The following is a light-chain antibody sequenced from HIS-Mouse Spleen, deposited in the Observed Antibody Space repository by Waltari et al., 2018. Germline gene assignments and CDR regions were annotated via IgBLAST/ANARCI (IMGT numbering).Light chain of an antibody. V-gene: IGLV2-23*01. CDR1: SSDVGSYNL. CDR3: CSYAGSSTWV. Sequence: QSALTRPASVSGSPGQSITISCTGTSSDVGSYNLVSWYQQHPGKAPKLMIYEGSKRPSGVSNRFSGSKSGNTAPLTISGLQAEDEADYYCCSYAGSSTWVFGGGTKLTVL. J-gene: IGLJ3*02. CDR2: EGS.